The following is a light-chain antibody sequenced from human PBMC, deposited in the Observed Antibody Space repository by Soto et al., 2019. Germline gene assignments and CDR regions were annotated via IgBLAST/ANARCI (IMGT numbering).Light chain of an antibody. J-gene: IGLJ1*01. CDR1: SSNIGAGYD. V-gene: IGLV1-40*01. CDR3: QSYDSSLGGSV. CDR2: GNS. Sequence: QSVLTQPPSVSGAPGQRVTISCTGNSSNIGAGYDVHWYQQLPGTAPKLLIYGNSNRPSGVPDRFSGSKSGTSASLAITGLRAEDEADYYCQSYDSSLGGSVFGTGTKLTVL.